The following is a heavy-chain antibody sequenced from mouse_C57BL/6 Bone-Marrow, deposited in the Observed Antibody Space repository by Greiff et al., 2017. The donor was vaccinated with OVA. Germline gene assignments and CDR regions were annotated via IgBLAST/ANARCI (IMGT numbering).Heavy chain of an antibody. CDR1: GFTFRRYA. CDR2: ISDGGSYT. CDR3: ARSLPQGFAY. J-gene: IGHJ3*01. Sequence: EVKLMESGGGLVKPGGSLKLSCAASGFTFRRYALSLVRPTPATMLAWVATISDGGSYTYYPDNVKGRFTISRDNAKNNLYLQMSHLKSEDTAMYYCARSLPQGFAYWGQGTLVTVSA. V-gene: IGHV5-4*03.